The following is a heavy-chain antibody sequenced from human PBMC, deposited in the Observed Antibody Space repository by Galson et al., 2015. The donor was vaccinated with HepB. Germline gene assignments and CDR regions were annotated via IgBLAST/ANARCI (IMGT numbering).Heavy chain of an antibody. V-gene: IGHV2-70*01. Sequence: PALVKPTPTLTLSCTFAGFSLSTPGMCVSWIRQPPGKALEWLALINWDSNKSYNTSLKTRLTISEDTSRNQVVLTMTNMDPVDTATYYCARVTKRGYYYYGMDVWGQGTTVTVSS. CDR3: ARVTKRGYYYYGMDV. CDR1: GFSLSTPGMC. D-gene: IGHD2-8*01. CDR2: INWDSNK. J-gene: IGHJ6*02.